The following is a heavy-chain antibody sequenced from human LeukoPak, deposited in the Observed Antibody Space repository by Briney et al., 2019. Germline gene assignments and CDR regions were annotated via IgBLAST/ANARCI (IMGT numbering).Heavy chain of an antibody. D-gene: IGHD6-19*01. V-gene: IGHV5-51*01. CDR3: ARGGAVAATWLEY. CDR2: IYPGDSDT. J-gene: IGHJ4*02. Sequence: GESLKISCKASGYSFTNYWIGWVRQMPGKGLEWMGIIYPGDSDTRYSPSFQGQVAISADKSISTAYLQWSSLRASDSAMYYCARGGAVAATWLEYWGQGTLVTVSS. CDR1: GYSFTNYW.